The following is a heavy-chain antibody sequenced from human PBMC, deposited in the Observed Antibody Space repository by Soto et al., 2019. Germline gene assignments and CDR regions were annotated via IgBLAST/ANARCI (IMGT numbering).Heavy chain of an antibody. Sequence: QVQLVQSGAEVKKPGSSVKVSCKASGGTFSSYAISWVRQAPGQGLEWMGGIIPIVGTANYAQKFQGRVRITADESTSTADMELSSLRSEDTAVYYCARGFQEIGYFDPWGQGTLVTVSS. J-gene: IGHJ5*02. CDR2: IIPIVGTA. D-gene: IGHD6-13*01. V-gene: IGHV1-69*01. CDR3: ARGFQEIGYFDP. CDR1: GGTFSSYA.